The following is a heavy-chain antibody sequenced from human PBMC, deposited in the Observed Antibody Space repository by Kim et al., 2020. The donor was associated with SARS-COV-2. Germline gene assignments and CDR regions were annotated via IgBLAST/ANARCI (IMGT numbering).Heavy chain of an antibody. CDR1: GYSFTSYW. CDR2: IDPSDSYT. D-gene: IGHD1-26*01. CDR3: ARLPVVRSYYYYYGMDV. V-gene: IGHV5-10-1*01. Sequence: GESLKISCKGSGYSFTSYWISWVRQMPGKGLEWMGRIDPSDSYTNYSPSFQGHVTISADKSISTAYLQWSSLKASDTAMYYCARLPVVRSYYYYYGMDVWGQGTTVTVSS. J-gene: IGHJ6*02.